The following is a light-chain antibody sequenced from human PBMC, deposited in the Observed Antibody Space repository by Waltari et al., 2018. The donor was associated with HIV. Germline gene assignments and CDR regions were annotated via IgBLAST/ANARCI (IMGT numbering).Light chain of an antibody. V-gene: IGKV3-20*01. CDR2: GAS. CDR3: HQYGSSPET. Sequence: ELALMQSPGTLSLSPGERATLSCRASQSVSSSYLAWYQPKLGQAPRLLIYGASSRATGIPDRFSGSGSGTDFTLTISRLEPEDFAVYYCHQYGSSPETFGGGTKVEIK. J-gene: IGKJ4*01. CDR1: QSVSSSY.